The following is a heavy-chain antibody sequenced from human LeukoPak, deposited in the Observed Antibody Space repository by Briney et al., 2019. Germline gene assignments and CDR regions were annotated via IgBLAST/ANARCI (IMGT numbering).Heavy chain of an antibody. CDR2: IYYSGST. J-gene: IGHJ6*03. V-gene: IGHV4-39*07. CDR1: GGSISSSSYY. CDR3: ARDYGSGSYYYYYYMDV. Sequence: SETLSLTCTVSGGSISSSSYYWGWIRQPPGKGLEWIGSIYYSGSTYYNPSLKSRVTMSVDTSKNQFSLKLSSVTAADTAVYYCARDYGSGSYYYYYYMDVWGKGTTVTISS. D-gene: IGHD3-10*01.